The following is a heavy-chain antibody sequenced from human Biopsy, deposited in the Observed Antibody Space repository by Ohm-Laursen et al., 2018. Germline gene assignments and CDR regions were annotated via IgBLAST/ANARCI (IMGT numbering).Heavy chain of an antibody. J-gene: IGHJ4*02. D-gene: IGHD1-1*01. V-gene: IGHV1-24*01. CDR1: GCTLTALS. CDR3: AADINVWNVNY. CDR2: FAPENGKT. Sequence: ASVKVSCKVSGCTLTALSMHWVRQAPGRGLEWMGGFAPENGKTIYAQKFQGRITMSEDTSTDTAYMELSSLRSEDTAVYYCAADINVWNVNYWGQGTQVTGSS.